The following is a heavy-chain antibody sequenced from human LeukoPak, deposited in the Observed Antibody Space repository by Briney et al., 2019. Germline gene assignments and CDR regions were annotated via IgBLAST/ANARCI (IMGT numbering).Heavy chain of an antibody. Sequence: GASVKVSCKASGGTFSSYAISWVRQAPGQGLEWMGGIIPIFGTANYAQKFQGRVTITADESTSTAYMELSSLRSEDTAVYYCARRGYDYVWGSYRAPDHWGQGTLVTVPS. J-gene: IGHJ4*02. V-gene: IGHV1-69*13. CDR3: ARRGYDYVWGSYRAPDH. D-gene: IGHD3-16*02. CDR2: IIPIFGTA. CDR1: GGTFSSYA.